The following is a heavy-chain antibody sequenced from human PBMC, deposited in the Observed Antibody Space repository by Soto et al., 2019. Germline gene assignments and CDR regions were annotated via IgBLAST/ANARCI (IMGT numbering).Heavy chain of an antibody. CDR2: ISGSGRNT. Sequence: EVQLLESGGGLVQPGGSLRLSCAASGFTFSNYAMSWVRQATGKGLEWVSGISGSGRNTYDADSVEGRFTISRDNSKNTLYLQMNNLRAEDTAVYYCAKGLLGGSGSYPDDAFDIWGQGTMVTVSS. CDR3: AKGLLGGSGSYPDDAFDI. D-gene: IGHD3-10*01. V-gene: IGHV3-23*01. CDR1: GFTFSNYA. J-gene: IGHJ3*02.